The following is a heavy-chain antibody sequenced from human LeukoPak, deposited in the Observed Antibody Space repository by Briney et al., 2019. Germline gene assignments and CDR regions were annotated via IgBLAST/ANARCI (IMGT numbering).Heavy chain of an antibody. CDR2: FDPEDGET. V-gene: IGHV1-24*01. J-gene: IGHJ4*02. CDR3: ATESAYCSGGSCVT. CDR1: GYTLTELS. D-gene: IGHD2-15*01. Sequence: ASVKVSCKVSGYTLTELSMHWVRQAPGKGLEWMGGFDPEDGETIYAQKFRGRVTMTEDTSTDTAYMELSSLRSEDTAVYYCATESAYCSGGSCVTWGQGTLVTVSS.